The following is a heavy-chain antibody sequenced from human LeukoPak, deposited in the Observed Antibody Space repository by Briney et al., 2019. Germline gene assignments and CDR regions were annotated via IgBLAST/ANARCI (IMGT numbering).Heavy chain of an antibody. CDR3: ARDVGGSLDY. D-gene: IGHD1-26*01. J-gene: IGHJ4*02. CDR1: GFTFSSYS. CDR2: ISSRSSNL. V-gene: IGHV3-21*01. Sequence: KPGGSLRLSCAASGFTFSSYSMNWVRQAPGKGLEWVSSISSRSSNLYYADSVKGRFTISRDNAKNSLYLQMNSLRAEDTALYYCARDVGGSLDYWGQGTLVTVSS.